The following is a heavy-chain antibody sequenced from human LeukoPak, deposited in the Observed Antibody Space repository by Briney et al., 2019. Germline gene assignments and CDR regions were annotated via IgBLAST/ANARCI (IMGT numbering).Heavy chain of an antibody. V-gene: IGHV1-46*01. Sequence: ASVKVSCMASGYTFTSYYMHWVRQAPGQGLEWMGIINPSGGSTSYAQKFQGRVTMTRDMSTSTVYMELSSLRSEDTAVYYCARSRSFAPPTFDYWGQGTLVTVSS. CDR1: GYTFTSYY. CDR3: ARSRSFAPPTFDY. CDR2: INPSGGST. J-gene: IGHJ4*02.